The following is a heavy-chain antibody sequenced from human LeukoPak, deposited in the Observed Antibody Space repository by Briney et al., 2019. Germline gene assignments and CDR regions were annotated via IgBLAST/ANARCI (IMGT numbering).Heavy chain of an antibody. J-gene: IGHJ4*02. Sequence: GGSLRLSCAASGFTFDDYAMHWVRQAPGKGLEWVSGISWNSGSIGYADSVKGRFTISRDNAKNSLYLQMNSLRAEDMALYYCAKDMGYDFYDSSGVFDYWGQGTLVTVSS. CDR1: GFTFDDYA. D-gene: IGHD3-22*01. CDR2: ISWNSGSI. V-gene: IGHV3-9*03. CDR3: AKDMGYDFYDSSGVFDY.